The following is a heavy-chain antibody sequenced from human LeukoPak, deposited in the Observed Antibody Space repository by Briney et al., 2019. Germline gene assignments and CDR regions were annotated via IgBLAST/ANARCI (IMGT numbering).Heavy chain of an antibody. V-gene: IGHV1-18*01. D-gene: IGHD3-10*01. CDR2: ISTYNGNT. CDR3: ERVVRGGSGSGVIDY. CDR1: GYTFPSFD. J-gene: IGHJ4*02. Sequence: ASVKVSCKASGYTFPSFDISWVRQAPGQGLEWMGWISTYNGNTNYAQNLQGRVTMTTDTSTNTAYMELRSLRYDDTAVYFCERVVRGGSGSGVIDYWGQGTLVTVSS.